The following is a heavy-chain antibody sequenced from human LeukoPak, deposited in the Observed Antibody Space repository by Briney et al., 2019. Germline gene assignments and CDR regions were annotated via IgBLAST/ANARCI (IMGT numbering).Heavy chain of an antibody. V-gene: IGHV4-4*02. CDR2: IYTSGST. CDR1: GGSISSSNW. D-gene: IGHD1-26*01. J-gene: IGHJ4*02. CDR3: ARARERRGGDFDY. Sequence: SETLSLTCAVSGGSISSSNWWSWVRQPPGKGLEWIGRIYTSGSTNYNPSLKSRVTMSVDTSKNQFSLKLSSVTAADTAVYYCARARERRGGDFDYWGQGTLVTVSS.